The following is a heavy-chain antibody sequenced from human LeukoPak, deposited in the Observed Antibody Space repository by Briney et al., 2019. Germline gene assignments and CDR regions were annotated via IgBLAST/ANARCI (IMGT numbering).Heavy chain of an antibody. D-gene: IGHD6-19*01. Sequence: SVKVSCKASGGTFSSYAISWVRQAPGQGLEWMGGIIPIFGTANYAQKFQGRVTITADESTSTAYMELSSLRSEDTAAYYCARDKSSGWCPSYYYYYMDVWGKGTTVTVSS. CDR1: GGTFSSYA. V-gene: IGHV1-69*13. CDR2: IIPIFGTA. J-gene: IGHJ6*03. CDR3: ARDKSSGWCPSYYYYYMDV.